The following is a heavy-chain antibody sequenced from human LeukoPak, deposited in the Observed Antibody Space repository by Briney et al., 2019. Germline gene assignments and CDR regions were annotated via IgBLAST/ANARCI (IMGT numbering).Heavy chain of an antibody. D-gene: IGHD3-16*01. CDR1: GYTFTAHA. CDR2: INVASGGT. CDR3: ASKPRGESRPFDY. Sequence: ASVKVSCKASGYTFTAHAVHWVRQAPGQRLEWMGWINVASGGTGYSQKFQDRVTITRDTSASTGYMEMSSLISEDTAVYYCASKPRGESRPFDYWGQGTLVTVSS. J-gene: IGHJ4*02. V-gene: IGHV1-3*01.